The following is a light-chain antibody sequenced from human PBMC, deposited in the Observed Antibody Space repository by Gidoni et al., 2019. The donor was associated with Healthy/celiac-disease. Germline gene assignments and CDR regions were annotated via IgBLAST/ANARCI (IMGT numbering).Light chain of an antibody. J-gene: IGLJ3*02. CDR1: SSDVGGYNY. CDR2: AVS. CDR3: SSYTGSSTWV. Sequence: QSALTQPASVYGSPGQSITIPLTGTSSDVGGYNYVSWYQQHPVKAPKLMIYAVSNRPSGVSNRFSGSKSGNTASLTISGLQAEDEADYYCSSYTGSSTWVFGGGTKLTVL. V-gene: IGLV2-14*01.